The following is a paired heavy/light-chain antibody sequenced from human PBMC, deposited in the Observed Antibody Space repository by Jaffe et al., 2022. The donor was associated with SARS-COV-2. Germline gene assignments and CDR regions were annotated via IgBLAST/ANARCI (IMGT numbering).Heavy chain of an antibody. D-gene: IGHD3-22*01. CDR3: TKHVSSSYYYFDY. V-gene: IGHV3-23*01. Sequence: EVQLLESGGGLVQPGESLRLSCAGSGFTFSDYAMNWVRQAPGKGLEWVSVISGSGEATDYAGSVKGRFTISRDNSKNTMYLQMNSLRVEDTAVYYCTKHVSSSYYYFDYWGQGTLVTVSS. J-gene: IGHJ4*02. CDR2: ISGSGEAT. CDR1: GFTFSDYA.
Light chain of an antibody. Sequence: DIQMTQSPSTLSASVGDRVTITCRASQSISSWLAWYQQKPGKGPKLLIHMASNFQSAVPSRFSGSGSGTEFSLTISSLQPDDLATYYCQQYRSYPYTFGQGTKLEIK. V-gene: IGKV1-5*03. J-gene: IGKJ2*01. CDR3: QQYRSYPYT. CDR1: QSISSW. CDR2: MAS.